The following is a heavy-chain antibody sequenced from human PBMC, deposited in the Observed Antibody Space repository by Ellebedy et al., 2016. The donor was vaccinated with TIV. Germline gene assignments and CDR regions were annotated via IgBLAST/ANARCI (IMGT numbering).Heavy chain of an antibody. CDR2: INPNSGDT. V-gene: IGHV1-2*06. CDR1: GYSFTAYF. J-gene: IGHJ4*02. CDR3: ARANYYDSIAYYFDS. Sequence: ASVKVSCKTSGYSFTAYFLHWVRQAPGQGLEWMGRINPNSGDTTYAQKFLGRVTLTSDTSISTAYMGLSRLRSDDTAIYYGARANYYDSIAYYFDSWGQGTLVTVSS. D-gene: IGHD3-22*01.